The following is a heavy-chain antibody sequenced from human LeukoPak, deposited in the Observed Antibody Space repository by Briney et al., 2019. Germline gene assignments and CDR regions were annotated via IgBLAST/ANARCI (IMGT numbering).Heavy chain of an antibody. V-gene: IGHV4-39*01. D-gene: IGHD1-26*01. Sequence: SETLSLTCTVSGGSISSSSYYWGWIRQPPGKGLEWIGSIYYSGSTYYNPSLKSRVTISVDTSKNQFSLKPSSVTAADTAVYYCASQVSGSYHTPPHYWGQGTLVTVSS. CDR3: ASQVSGSYHTPPHY. CDR1: GGSISSSSYY. J-gene: IGHJ4*02. CDR2: IYYSGST.